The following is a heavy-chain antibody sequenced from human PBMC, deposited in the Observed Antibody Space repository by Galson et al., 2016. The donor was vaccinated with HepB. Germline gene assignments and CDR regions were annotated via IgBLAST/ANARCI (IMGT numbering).Heavy chain of an antibody. Sequence: SLRLSCAVSGFTFSSFAMHWVRQSPGRGLECVSGIDNNGGTAYYADSVRGRFTISRDKPRNTLYLQMGSLRADDTAIYYCARAQSSWNARWGPGTLVTVSS. J-gene: IGHJ1*01. CDR1: GFTFSSFA. V-gene: IGHV3-64D*08. CDR3: ARAQSSWNAR. D-gene: IGHD1-1*01. CDR2: IDNNGGTA.